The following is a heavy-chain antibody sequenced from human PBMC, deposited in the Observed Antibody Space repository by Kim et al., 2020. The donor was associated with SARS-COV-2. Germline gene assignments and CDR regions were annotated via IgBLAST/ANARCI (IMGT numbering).Heavy chain of an antibody. Sequence: SETLSLTCTVSGGSISSYYWSWIRQPPGKGLEWIGYIYYSGSTNYNPSLKSRVTISVDTSKNQFSLKLSSVTAADTAVYYCARGLLFAHFDYWGQGTLVTVSS. CDR3: ARGLLFAHFDY. CDR1: GGSISSYY. D-gene: IGHD2-21*02. J-gene: IGHJ4*02. CDR2: IYYSGST. V-gene: IGHV4-59*08.